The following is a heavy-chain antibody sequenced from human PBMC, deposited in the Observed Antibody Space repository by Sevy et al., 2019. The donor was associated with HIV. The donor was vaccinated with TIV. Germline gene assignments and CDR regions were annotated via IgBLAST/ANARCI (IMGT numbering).Heavy chain of an antibody. V-gene: IGHV6-1*01. CDR2: TYYRSKWYN. D-gene: IGHD6-13*01. CDR3: ARDRGSSSWPFDY. CDR1: GDSVSSNSVA. J-gene: IGHJ4*02. Sequence: SQTLSLTCAISGDSVSSNSVAWNWIRQSPSRGLEWLGRTYYRSKWYNDYAVSVKSRITINPDTSKNHFSLQLNSVTPEDTAVYYCARDRGSSSWPFDYWGQGTLVTVSS.